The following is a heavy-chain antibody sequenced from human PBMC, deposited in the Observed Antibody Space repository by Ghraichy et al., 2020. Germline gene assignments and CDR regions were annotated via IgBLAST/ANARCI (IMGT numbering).Heavy chain of an antibody. D-gene: IGHD2-2*01. Sequence: SQTLSLTCTVSGGSISSYYWSWIRQPPGKGLEWIGHIYYSGSTNYNPSLKSRVTISVDTSKNQFSLKLSSVTAADTAVYYCARAGGQLEYYYYYGMDVWGQGTTVTVSS. CDR3: ARAGGQLEYYYYYGMDV. V-gene: IGHV4-59*01. CDR2: IYYSGST. J-gene: IGHJ6*02. CDR1: GGSISSYY.